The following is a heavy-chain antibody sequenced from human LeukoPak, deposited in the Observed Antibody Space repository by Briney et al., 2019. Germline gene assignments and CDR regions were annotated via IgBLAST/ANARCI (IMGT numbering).Heavy chain of an antibody. Sequence: ASVKVSCKASGGTFSSYAISWVRQAPGQGLEWMGWISAYNGNTNYAQKLQGRVTMTTDTSTSTAYMELRSLRSDDTAVYYCARGTYYYDSSGYYPIDYWGQGTLVTVSS. CDR3: ARGTYYYDSSGYYPIDY. J-gene: IGHJ4*02. D-gene: IGHD3-22*01. V-gene: IGHV1-18*01. CDR2: ISAYNGNT. CDR1: GGTFSSYA.